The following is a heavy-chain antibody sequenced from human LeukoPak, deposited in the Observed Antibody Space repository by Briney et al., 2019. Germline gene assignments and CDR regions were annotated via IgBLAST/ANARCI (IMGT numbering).Heavy chain of an antibody. D-gene: IGHD2/OR15-2a*01. J-gene: IGHJ3*02. CDR3: ATAQISQDAPRGKHAFDI. CDR1: GGTFSSYA. Sequence: GASVKVSCKASGGTFSSYAISWVRQAPGQGLEWMGGIIPIFGTANYAQKFQGRVTITADESTSTAYMELSSLRSEDTAVYYCATAQISQDAPRGKHAFDIWGQGTMVTVSS. CDR2: IIPIFGTA. V-gene: IGHV1-69*13.